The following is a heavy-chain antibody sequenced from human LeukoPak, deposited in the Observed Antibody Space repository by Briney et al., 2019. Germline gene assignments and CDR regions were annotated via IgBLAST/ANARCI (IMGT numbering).Heavy chain of an antibody. J-gene: IGHJ4*02. CDR2: IDSGGRT. V-gene: IGHV3-66*01. Sequence: GGSLRLSCAASGFTVSGNYMSWVRQAPGKGLEWVSIIDSGGRTSHADSVKGRFTMSRDNSKNTLYLQMNTLRAEDTAVYYCTRDSAPPTVAHYWGQGTLVTVSS. CDR1: GFTVSGNY. CDR3: TRDSAPPTVAHY. D-gene: IGHD4-23*01.